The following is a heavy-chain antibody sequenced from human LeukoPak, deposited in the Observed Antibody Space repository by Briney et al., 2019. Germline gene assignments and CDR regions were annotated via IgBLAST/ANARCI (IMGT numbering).Heavy chain of an antibody. Sequence: GESLKISCKGSGYSFPSYWIAWVRQMPGKGLEWMGIIYPGDSDTRYSPSFQGLVAISADKSISTAYLQWSSLKASDTAMYYCARGINYNDRSGYDYWGQGTLVTVPS. D-gene: IGHD3-22*01. CDR1: GYSFPSYW. CDR2: IYPGDSDT. CDR3: ARGINYNDRSGYDY. V-gene: IGHV5-51*01. J-gene: IGHJ4*02.